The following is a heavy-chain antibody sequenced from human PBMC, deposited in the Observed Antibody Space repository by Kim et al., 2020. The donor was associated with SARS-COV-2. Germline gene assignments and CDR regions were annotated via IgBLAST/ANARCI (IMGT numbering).Heavy chain of an antibody. CDR2: IGTAGDT. J-gene: IGHJ6*02. CDR1: GFTFSSYD. V-gene: IGHV3-13*04. Sequence: GGSLRLSCAASGFTFSSYDMHWVRQATGKGLEWVSAIGTAGDTYYPGSVKGRFTISRENAKNSLYLQMNSLRAGDTAVYYCARAYCSSTSCLSKTPLVRNYYYGMDVWGQGTTVTVSS. CDR3: ARAYCSSTSCLSKTPLVRNYYYGMDV. D-gene: IGHD2-2*01.